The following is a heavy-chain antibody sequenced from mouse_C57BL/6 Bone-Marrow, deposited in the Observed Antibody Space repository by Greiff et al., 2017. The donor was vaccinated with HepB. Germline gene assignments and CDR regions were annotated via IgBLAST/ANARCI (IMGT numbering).Heavy chain of an antibody. Sequence: VQLQQSGPGLVQPSQSLSITCTVSGFSLTSYGVHWVRQSPGKGLEWLGVIWSGGSTDYNAAFISRLSISKDNSKSQVFFKMNRLQADDTAIYYCASITTVVEYFDVWGTGTTVTVSS. V-gene: IGHV2-2*01. CDR2: IWSGGST. J-gene: IGHJ1*03. CDR3: ASITTVVEYFDV. CDR1: GFSLTSYG. D-gene: IGHD1-1*01.